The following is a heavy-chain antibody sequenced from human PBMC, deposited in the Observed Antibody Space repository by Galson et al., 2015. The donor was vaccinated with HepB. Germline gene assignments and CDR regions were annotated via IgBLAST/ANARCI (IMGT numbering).Heavy chain of an antibody. V-gene: IGHV3-74*01. D-gene: IGHD6-13*01. CDR1: ESTFRHYW. CDR2: ISGDGTST. Sequence: SLRLSCAASESTFRHYWMHWVRQGPGKGLVWVSRISGDGTSTNYADSVKGRFTISRDNAKKTLYLQMNSLRVEDTTVYFCVRSDPQPAFAFEIWGQGTTVTVST. CDR3: VRSDPQPAFAFEI. J-gene: IGHJ3*02.